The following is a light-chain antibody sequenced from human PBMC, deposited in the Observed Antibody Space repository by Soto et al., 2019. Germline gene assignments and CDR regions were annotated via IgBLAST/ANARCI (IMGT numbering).Light chain of an antibody. CDR1: QRVVDTY. CDR3: QHYGSSPPVT. J-gene: IGKJ1*01. CDR2: GAS. V-gene: IGKV3-20*01. Sequence: EFVLSQSPGTLSLSPGERATLSCRASQRVVDTYLAWYQQRPGQAPRLLIYGASRRATGIPERFGGSGSETDFTLTIIRLEPEDFAVYYCQHYGSSPPVTFGQGTRVEL.